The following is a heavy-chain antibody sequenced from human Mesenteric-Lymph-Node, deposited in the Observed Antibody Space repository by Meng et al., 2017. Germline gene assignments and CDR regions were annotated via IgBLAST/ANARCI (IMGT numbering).Heavy chain of an antibody. CDR2: IYYSGST. V-gene: IGHV4-59*01. CDR1: GGSISSYY. CDR3: ARERYCTHGVCFWNWFDP. Sequence: SETLSLTCTVSGGSISSYYWSWIRQPPGKGLEWIGYIYYSGSTNYNPSLKSRVTISVDTSKNQFSLKLSSVTAADTAVYYCARERYCTHGVCFWNWFDPWGQGTLVTVSS. D-gene: IGHD2-8*01. J-gene: IGHJ5*02.